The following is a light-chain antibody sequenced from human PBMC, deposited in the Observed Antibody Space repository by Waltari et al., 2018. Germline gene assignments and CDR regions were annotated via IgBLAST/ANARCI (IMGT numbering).Light chain of an antibody. V-gene: IGKV3-20*01. CDR2: GAS. CDR3: QQYDISPLT. Sequence: DIVLTQSPGTLSLSPGERATLSCRPSQTVRTTYLAWYQQKPGQASTLLIYGASIRATGIPDRFSGSGSGTDFSHTISRLEPEDFAVYYCQQYDISPLTFSGGTKVEIK. J-gene: IGKJ4*01. CDR1: QTVRTTY.